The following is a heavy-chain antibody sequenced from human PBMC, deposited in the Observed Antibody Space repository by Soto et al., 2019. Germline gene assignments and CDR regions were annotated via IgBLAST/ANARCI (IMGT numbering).Heavy chain of an antibody. D-gene: IGHD3-10*01. CDR2: ISYDGSNK. CDR3: AREHTMVRDYGMDV. J-gene: IGHJ6*02. CDR1: GFTFSSYA. Sequence: QVQLVESGGGVVQPGRSLRLSCAASGFTFSSYAMHWVRQAPGKGLEWVAVISYDGSNKYYADSVKGRFTISRDNSKITLYLQMNSLRAEDTAVYYCAREHTMVRDYGMDVWGQGTTVTVSS. V-gene: IGHV3-30-3*01.